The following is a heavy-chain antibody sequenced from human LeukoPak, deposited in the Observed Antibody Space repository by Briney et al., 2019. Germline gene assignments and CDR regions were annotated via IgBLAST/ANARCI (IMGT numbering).Heavy chain of an antibody. CDR2: IHPGDSGT. CDR1: RYTFTNYW. J-gene: IGHJ4*02. V-gene: IGHV5-51*01. Sequence: GESLKVSCKASRYTFTNYWIGWVRHTPGKGLEWMGIIHPGDSGTRYRTSFQGQVTMSVDESTSTAYLHWTSLKASDTAIYYCARHAGYCTGGKCYSFYYFDYWGQGTLVTVSS. D-gene: IGHD2-15*01. CDR3: ARHAGYCTGGKCYSFYYFDY.